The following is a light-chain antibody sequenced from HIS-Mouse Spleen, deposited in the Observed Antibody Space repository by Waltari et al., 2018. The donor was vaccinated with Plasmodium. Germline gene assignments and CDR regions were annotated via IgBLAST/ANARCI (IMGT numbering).Light chain of an antibody. J-gene: IGLJ3*02. CDR3: YSTDSSGNHRV. CDR2: EDS. Sequence: SYELTQPPSVSVSPGQTARITCSGDALPKTSPYWYQQKSGQAPVLVIYEDSKRPPGIPERFSGSSSGTMATLTISGAQVEDEADYYCYSTDSSGNHRVFGGGTKLTVL. CDR1: ALPKTS. V-gene: IGLV3-10*01.